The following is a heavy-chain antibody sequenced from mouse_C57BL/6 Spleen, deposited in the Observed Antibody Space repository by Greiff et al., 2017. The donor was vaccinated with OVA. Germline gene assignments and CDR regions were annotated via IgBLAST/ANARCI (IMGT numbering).Heavy chain of an antibody. CDR3: ARQEVAY. Sequence: EVQGVESGGDLVKPGGSLKLSCAASGFTFSSYGMSWVRQTPDKRLEWVATISSGGSYTYYPDSVKGRFTISRDNAKNTLYLQMSSLKSEDTAMYYCARQEVAYWGQGTLVTVSA. J-gene: IGHJ3*01. CDR1: GFTFSSYG. CDR2: ISSGGSYT. V-gene: IGHV5-6*01.